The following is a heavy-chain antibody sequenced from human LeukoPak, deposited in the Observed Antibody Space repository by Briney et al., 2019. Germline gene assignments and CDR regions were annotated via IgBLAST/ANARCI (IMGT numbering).Heavy chain of an antibody. D-gene: IGHD1-26*01. J-gene: IGHJ5*02. CDR3: ARDDGSGWFDP. V-gene: IGHV4-4*07. CDR1: GGSISSYY. Sequence: SETLSLTCTVSGGSISSYYWSWIRQPAGKGLEWIGRISASATTNYNPSLKSRLTISVDKSRNQFSLKLSSVSAADTAVYYCARDDGSGWFDPWGQGTLVTVSS. CDR2: ISASATT.